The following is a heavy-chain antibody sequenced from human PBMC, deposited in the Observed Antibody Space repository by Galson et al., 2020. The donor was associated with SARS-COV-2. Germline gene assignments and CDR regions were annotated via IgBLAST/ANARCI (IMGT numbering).Heavy chain of an antibody. V-gene: IGHV4-61*02. CDR3: ARNRGAWTYEGSSYYSFGLDV. CDR2: VYASGTT. Sequence: SETLSLTCIASGGSISNDKYYWSWIRQPAGKALEWIGRVYASGTTDYNPSLSSRLTILVDTSKNQFSLKLTSVTAADSAVYFCARNRGAWTYEGSSYYSFGLDVWGQGTTVTVSS. CDR1: GGSISNDKYY. J-gene: IGHJ6*02. D-gene: IGHD3-10*01.